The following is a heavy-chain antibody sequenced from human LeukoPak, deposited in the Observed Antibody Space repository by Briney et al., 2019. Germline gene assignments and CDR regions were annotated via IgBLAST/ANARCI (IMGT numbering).Heavy chain of an antibody. Sequence: GGSLRLSCAASGFDFGAYEMNWVRQAPGKGLEWVAYFAGSDTTRYYADSVRGRFTISRDNAKKSLYLQMNSLRAEDTALYYCTTLGYHLDSWGQGTLVTVSS. D-gene: IGHD3-22*01. CDR3: TTLGYHLDS. CDR1: GFDFGAYE. CDR2: FAGSDTTR. J-gene: IGHJ4*02. V-gene: IGHV3-48*03.